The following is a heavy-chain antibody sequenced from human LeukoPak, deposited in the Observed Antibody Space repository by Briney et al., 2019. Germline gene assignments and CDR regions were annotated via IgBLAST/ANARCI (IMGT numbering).Heavy chain of an antibody. CDR2: IYYSGTT. J-gene: IGHJ4*02. D-gene: IGHD3-16*01. CDR1: GASISSYY. V-gene: IGHV4-59*01. Sequence: SETLSLTCTVSGASISSYYWSWIRQPPGKGLEWIGSIYYSGTTNYNPSLKSRVTISIDTSKNQFSLELTSVTAADMAVFYCAKGRASHEYWGQGILVTVSS. CDR3: AKGRASHEY.